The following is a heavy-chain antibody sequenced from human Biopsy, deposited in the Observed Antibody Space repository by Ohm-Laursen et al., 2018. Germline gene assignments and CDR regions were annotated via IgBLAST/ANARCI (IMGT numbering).Heavy chain of an antibody. Sequence: GASVKVSCKSSGYTFTNYGISWVRQAPGQGLEWMGWISPYNGDTDYAQKLQGRVTITTDTSTSTAYMDLRSLRSDDTAVYYFARDRWPHVTLLGLVVFDFWGQGTLVIVSS. D-gene: IGHD3-3*01. V-gene: IGHV1-18*01. J-gene: IGHJ4*02. CDR1: GYTFTNYG. CDR2: ISPYNGDT. CDR3: ARDRWPHVTLLGLVVFDF.